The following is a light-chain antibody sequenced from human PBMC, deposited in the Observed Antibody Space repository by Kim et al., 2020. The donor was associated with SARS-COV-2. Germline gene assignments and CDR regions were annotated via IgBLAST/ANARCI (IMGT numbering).Light chain of an antibody. Sequence: APGKTARITCGGNNIVSKSVHWYPQKPGQAPVLVIYYDSDRPSGIPERFSGSNSGNTATLTISRVEAGDEADYYCQVWDSSSVHWVFGGGTQLTVL. CDR3: QVWDSSSVHWV. J-gene: IGLJ3*02. CDR2: YDS. V-gene: IGLV3-21*04. CDR1: NIVSKS.